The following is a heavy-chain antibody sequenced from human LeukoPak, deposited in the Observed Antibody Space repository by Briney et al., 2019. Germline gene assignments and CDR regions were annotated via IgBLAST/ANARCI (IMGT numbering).Heavy chain of an antibody. V-gene: IGHV7-4-1*02. CDR1: GYTFTIYA. CDR3: ARDAGGEQQLDWDY. D-gene: IGHD6-13*01. J-gene: IGHJ4*02. Sequence: ASVKVSCKASGYTFTIYAMNWVRQAPGQGLEWMGWINTNTGNPTYAQGFTGRFVFSLDTSVSTAYLQISSLTAEDTAVYYCARDAGGEQQLDWDYCGQGTLVTVSS. CDR2: INTNTGNP.